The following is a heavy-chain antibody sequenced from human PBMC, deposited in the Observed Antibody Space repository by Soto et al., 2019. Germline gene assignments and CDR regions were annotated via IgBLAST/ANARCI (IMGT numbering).Heavy chain of an antibody. D-gene: IGHD3-22*01. Sequence: NPSETLSLTCTVSGGSISSYDCSWIRQPPRKGLEWIGYIYYSGITSYNPSLKSRVTLSVATSKNQFSLKLSSVTAAATAVYYCVSRNYSDRSGLGGLDIWGQGTMVTVSS. V-gene: IGHV4-59*01. CDR2: IYYSGIT. CDR3: VSRNYSDRSGLGGLDI. J-gene: IGHJ3*02. CDR1: GGSISSYD.